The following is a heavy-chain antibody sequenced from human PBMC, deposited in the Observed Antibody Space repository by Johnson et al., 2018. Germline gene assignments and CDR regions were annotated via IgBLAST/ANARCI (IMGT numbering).Heavy chain of an antibody. V-gene: IGHV1-69*12. D-gene: IGHD2-2*01. J-gene: IGHJ6*02. CDR3: ARERKNPWYKDIVVVPAADGDLYYYGMDV. CDR2: IIPIFGTA. Sequence: QVQLVQSGAEVKKPGSSXKVSCKASGGTFSSYAISWVRQAPGQGLEWMGGIIPIFGTANYAQKFQGRVPITADESTITAYMARSSLRSEDTAVYYCARERKNPWYKDIVVVPAADGDLYYYGMDVWGQGTTVTVSS. CDR1: GGTFSSYA.